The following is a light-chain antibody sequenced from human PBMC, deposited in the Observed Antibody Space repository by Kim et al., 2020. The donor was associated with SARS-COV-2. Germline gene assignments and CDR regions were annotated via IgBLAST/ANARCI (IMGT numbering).Light chain of an antibody. CDR1: QDISNY. J-gene: IGKJ1*01. V-gene: IGKV1-27*01. CDR3: QKYNSVPWT. CDR2: AAS. Sequence: AAVVDRVTITCRASQDISNYVAWYQQKPGKLPRVLIYAASALQSGVPSRFSGSGSGTDFTLTISSLQPEDVGSYYCQKYNSVPWTFGHGTKVDIK.